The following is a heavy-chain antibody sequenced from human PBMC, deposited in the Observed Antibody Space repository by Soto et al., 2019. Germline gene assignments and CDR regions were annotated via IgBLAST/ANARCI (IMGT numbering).Heavy chain of an antibody. Sequence: ASVKVSCKASGYTFTGYYMHWVRQAPGQGLEWMGWINPNSGATNYAQKFQGRVTMTRDTSISAAYMELSRLTSDDTAVYYCASPAYGVQLMGGTAFDIWGQGTMVTVSS. V-gene: IGHV1-2*02. CDR3: ASPAYGVQLMGGTAFDI. CDR1: GYTFTGYY. D-gene: IGHD1-1*01. J-gene: IGHJ3*02. CDR2: INPNSGAT.